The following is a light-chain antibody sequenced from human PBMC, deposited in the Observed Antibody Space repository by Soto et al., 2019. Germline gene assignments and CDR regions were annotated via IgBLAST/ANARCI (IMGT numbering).Light chain of an antibody. CDR1: QSVNSN. CDR3: QQSSNGAT. CDR2: GTS. Sequence: EIVMTQSPATLSLSPGERATFSCMASQSVNSNLAWYQQKAGQAPRLLIYGTSTRATGIPASFSGSGSGTDFTLTISSLPFEDFAVYYCQQSSNGATFGPGTKVDVK. J-gene: IGKJ3*01. V-gene: IGKV3-15*01.